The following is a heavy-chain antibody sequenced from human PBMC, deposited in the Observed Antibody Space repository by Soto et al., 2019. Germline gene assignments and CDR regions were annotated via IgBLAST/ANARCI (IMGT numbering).Heavy chain of an antibody. Sequence: EVQLLESGGDLIQPGGSLRLSCAASGFTFNIYAMTWVRQAPGKGLEWVSAISRYGDFTYYADSVEGRFTISRYNSMNTLYLQMKSLRAEDTAVYYCAKDRYLDHDSRGYLFDNWGQGTLVTVSS. V-gene: IGHV3-23*01. CDR2: ISRYGDFT. J-gene: IGHJ4*02. CDR1: GFTFNIYA. D-gene: IGHD3-22*01. CDR3: AKDRYLDHDSRGYLFDN.